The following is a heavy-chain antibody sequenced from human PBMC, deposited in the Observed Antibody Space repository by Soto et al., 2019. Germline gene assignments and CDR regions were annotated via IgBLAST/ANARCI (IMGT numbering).Heavy chain of an antibody. Sequence: ASVKVSCKASGYTFTGYYMHWVRQAPGQGLEWMGWINPNSGGTNYAQNFQGWVTMTRDTSISTAYMELSRLRSDDTSVYYCARTFTKKPGYSYGVLGYWGQGTLVTVSS. CDR3: ARTFTKKPGYSYGVLGY. V-gene: IGHV1-2*04. CDR1: GYTFTGYY. D-gene: IGHD5-18*01. CDR2: INPNSGGT. J-gene: IGHJ4*02.